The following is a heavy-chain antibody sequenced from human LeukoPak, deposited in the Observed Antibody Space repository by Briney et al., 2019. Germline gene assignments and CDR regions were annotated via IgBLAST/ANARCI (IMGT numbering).Heavy chain of an antibody. V-gene: IGHV3-21*01. CDR3: ARGQDGTFDY. Sequence: GGSLRLSCAASGFTLSSYAMSWVRQAPGKGLEWVSSISSSSSYIYYADSVKGRFTISRDNAKNSPYLQMNSLRAEDTAVYYCARGQDGTFDYWGQGTLVTVSS. CDR2: ISSSSSYI. CDR1: GFTLSSYA. D-gene: IGHD1-1*01. J-gene: IGHJ4*02.